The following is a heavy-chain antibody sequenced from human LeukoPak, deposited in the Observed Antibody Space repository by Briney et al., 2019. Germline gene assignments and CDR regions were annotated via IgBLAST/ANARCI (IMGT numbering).Heavy chain of an antibody. D-gene: IGHD3-3*01. V-gene: IGHV4-34*01. J-gene: IGHJ5*01. Sequence: TPSETLSLTCSVYGGSFSVYCWSWIRQPPGKGLEWIGEINHSGTTNYNPSLRPRVTISLDRSKDQFSLRLTSVTAADTAVYYCTSGKPETVFASWGRGTLVTVSS. CDR2: INHSGTT. CDR3: TSGKPETVFAS. CDR1: GGSFSVYC.